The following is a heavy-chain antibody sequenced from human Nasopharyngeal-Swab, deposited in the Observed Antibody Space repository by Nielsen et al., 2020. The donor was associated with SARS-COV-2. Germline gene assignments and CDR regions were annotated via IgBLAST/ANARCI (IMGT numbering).Heavy chain of an antibody. D-gene: IGHD1-26*01. CDR1: GFTFSSYG. J-gene: IGHJ2*01. V-gene: IGHV3-33*08. CDR3: ARPRSGSYHPPFDY. Sequence: GESLKISCAASGFTFSSYGMHWVRQAPGKGLEWVAVIWYDGSNKYYADSVKGRFTISRDNSRNTLYLQMNSLRAEDTAVYYCARPRSGSYHPPFDYWGRGTLVTVSS. CDR2: IWYDGSNK.